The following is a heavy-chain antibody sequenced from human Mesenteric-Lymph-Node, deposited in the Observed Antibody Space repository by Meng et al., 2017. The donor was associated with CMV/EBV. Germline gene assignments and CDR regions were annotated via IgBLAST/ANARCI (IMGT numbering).Heavy chain of an antibody. CDR1: YTFSSFG. D-gene: IGHD3-10*01. CDR2: ISTYSGET. J-gene: IGHJ5*02. CDR3: ARTQPFGSGSGNWFDP. Sequence: YTFSSFGSNWVRQAPGQGLEWMGWISTYSGETNYALKLQGRVTMTRDTSTNIAYMELRDLTSDDTGVYYCARTQPFGSGSGNWFDPWGQGTLVTVSS. V-gene: IGHV1-18*01.